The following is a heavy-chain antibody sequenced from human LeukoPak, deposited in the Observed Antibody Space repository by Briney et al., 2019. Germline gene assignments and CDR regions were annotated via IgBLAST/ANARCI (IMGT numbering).Heavy chain of an antibody. V-gene: IGHV3-9*01. Sequence: GGSLRLSCAASGFTFDGYAMRWVRQAPGKGLEWVSGISWNSGSIGYADSVKGRFTISRDNAKNSLYLQMNSLRAEDTALYYCAKDIEDYDFCMDVWGQGTTVTVSS. CDR2: ISWNSGSI. D-gene: IGHD3-3*01. CDR1: GFTFDGYA. CDR3: AKDIEDYDFCMDV. J-gene: IGHJ6*02.